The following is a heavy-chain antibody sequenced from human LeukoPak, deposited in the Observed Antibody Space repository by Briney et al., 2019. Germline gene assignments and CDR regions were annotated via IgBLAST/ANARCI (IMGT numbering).Heavy chain of an antibody. D-gene: IGHD4-17*01. J-gene: IGHJ1*01. Sequence: PFGTWWETGGYGNSVYCGCIRKLQRKGLEWIGYIYYSGSTNYNPSLKSRVTISVDTSKNQFSLKLSSVTAADTAVYYRARHVYGDNFQHWGQGTLVTVSS. V-gene: IGHV4-59*08. CDR3: ARHVYGDNFQH. CDR2: IYYSGST. CDR1: GGYGNSVY.